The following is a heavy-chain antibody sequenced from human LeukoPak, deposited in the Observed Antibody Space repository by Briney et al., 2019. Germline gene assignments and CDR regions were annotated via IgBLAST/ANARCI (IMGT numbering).Heavy chain of an antibody. J-gene: IGHJ3*02. CDR3: ATDTGYDGFDI. V-gene: IGHV3-7*04. CDR1: GFTFSSYW. D-gene: IGHD2-8*02. Sequence: GGSLRLSCAASGFTFSSYWMSWVRQAPGEGLEWVANIKQDGSEKYYVDSVKGRFTISRDNAKNSLYLQMNSLRAEDTAVYYCATDTGYDGFDIWGQGTMVTVSS. CDR2: IKQDGSEK.